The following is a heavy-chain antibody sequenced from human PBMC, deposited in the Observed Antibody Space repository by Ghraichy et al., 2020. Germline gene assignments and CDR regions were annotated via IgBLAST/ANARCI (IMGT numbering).Heavy chain of an antibody. Sequence: SETLSLTCTVSGASISGFYWSWIRQPPGKGLEWIGHIYYSGTTNYSPSLKSRLTLSVDRSQNLVSLRLSSVTSAYTAGYYCARVPTMFGVAPWGMDIWGQGTTVTVS. CDR3: ARVPTMFGVAPWGMDI. CDR2: IYYSGTT. CDR1: GASISGFY. J-gene: IGHJ6*02. V-gene: IGHV4-59*01. D-gene: IGHD3-3*01.